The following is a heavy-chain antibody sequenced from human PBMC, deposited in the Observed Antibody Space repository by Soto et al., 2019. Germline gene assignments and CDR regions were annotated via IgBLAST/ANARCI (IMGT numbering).Heavy chain of an antibody. CDR3: ARGRGDYGSMDV. Sequence: SETLSLTCTVSGGSISSGDYYWSWIRQPPGKGLEWIGYIYYSGSTYYNPSLKSRVTISVDTSKNQFSLKLSSVTAADTAVYYCARGRGDYGSMDVWGQGTKVTVSS. D-gene: IGHD4-17*01. CDR1: GGSISSGDYY. CDR2: IYYSGST. V-gene: IGHV4-30-4*01. J-gene: IGHJ6*02.